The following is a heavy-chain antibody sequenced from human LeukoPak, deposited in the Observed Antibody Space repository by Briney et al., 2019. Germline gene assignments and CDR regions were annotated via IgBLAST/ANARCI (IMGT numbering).Heavy chain of an antibody. CDR1: GGSISSYY. D-gene: IGHD2-8*01. V-gene: IGHV4-4*07. J-gene: IGHJ4*02. CDR3: ARGRPLRELYCTNGVCYKSDNFDY. CDR2: IYTSGST. Sequence: PSETLSLTCTVPGGSISSYYWSWIRQPAGKGLEWIGRIYTSGSTNYNPSLKSRVTISVDTSKNQFSLKLSSVTAADTAVYYCARGRPLRELYCTNGVCYKSDNFDYWGQGTLVTVSS.